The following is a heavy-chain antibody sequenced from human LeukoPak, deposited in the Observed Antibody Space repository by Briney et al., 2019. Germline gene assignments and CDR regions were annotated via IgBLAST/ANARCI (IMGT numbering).Heavy chain of an antibody. CDR2: ISSSSSTI. V-gene: IGHV3-48*04. Sequence: PGGSLRLSCAASGFTFSSYSMNWVRQAPGKGLEWVSYISSSSSTIYYADSVKGRFTISRDNAENSLYLQMNSLRAEDTALYYCARPHSSGWYGAFDIWGQGTMVTVSS. D-gene: IGHD6-19*01. CDR1: GFTFSSYS. CDR3: ARPHSSGWYGAFDI. J-gene: IGHJ3*02.